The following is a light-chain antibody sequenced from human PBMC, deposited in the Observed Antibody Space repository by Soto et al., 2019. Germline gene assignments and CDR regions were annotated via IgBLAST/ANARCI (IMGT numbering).Light chain of an antibody. CDR2: EAS. CDR3: QPYGNSPPT. V-gene: IGKV3-20*01. CDR1: QSVRGDY. Sequence: ELVLTQSPGTLSLSPGERVALSCRASQSVRGDYLAWYQQQPGQPPRLLIYEASRRAPGIPDRFTGSGSGTDFILTISRLEPDDLALYFGQPYGNSPPTFGQGTKLEIK. J-gene: IGKJ2*01.